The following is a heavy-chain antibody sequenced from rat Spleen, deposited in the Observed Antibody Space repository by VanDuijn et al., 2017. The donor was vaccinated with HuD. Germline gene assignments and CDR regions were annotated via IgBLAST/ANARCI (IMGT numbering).Heavy chain of an antibody. J-gene: IGHJ2*01. CDR1: GFTFSDYH. CDR2: ISTGGGNT. Sequence: EVQLVESGGGLVKPGGSLKLSCAASGFTFSDYHLAWVRQAPTRGLEWVASISTGGGNTYYRDSVKGRFTISRDNAKNTQYLQMDSLRSEDTATYYCARSWYGGYSAFDYWGQGVMVTVSS. V-gene: IGHV5S13*01. CDR3: ARSWYGGYSAFDY. D-gene: IGHD1-11*01.